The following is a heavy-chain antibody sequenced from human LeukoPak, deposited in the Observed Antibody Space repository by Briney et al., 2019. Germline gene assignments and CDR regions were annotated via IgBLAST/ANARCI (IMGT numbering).Heavy chain of an antibody. CDR3: ARSASCSSTSCYNWFDP. CDR2: IYSGGST. Sequence: GGSLRLSCAASGFTVSSNYMSWVRQAPGKGLEWVSVIYSGGSTYYADSVKGRFTISRDNSRNTLYLQMNSLRAEDTAVYYCARSASCSSTSCYNWFDPWGQGTLVTVSS. CDR1: GFTVSSNY. D-gene: IGHD2-2*01. V-gene: IGHV3-66*01. J-gene: IGHJ5*02.